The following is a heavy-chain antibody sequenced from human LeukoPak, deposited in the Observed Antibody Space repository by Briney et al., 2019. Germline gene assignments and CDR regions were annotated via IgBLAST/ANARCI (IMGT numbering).Heavy chain of an antibody. Sequence: ASVKVSCKASGYTFTSYGISWVRQAPGQGLEWMGWISAYNGNTNYAQKLQGRVTMTTDTSTSTAYMELRSLRSDDTAVYYCARVLYASRVLRYFDWLHPFDYWAREPWSPSPQ. CDR2: ISAYNGNT. V-gene: IGHV1-18*01. CDR1: GYTFTSYG. D-gene: IGHD3-9*01. CDR3: ARVLYASRVLRYFDWLHPFDY. J-gene: IGHJ4*02.